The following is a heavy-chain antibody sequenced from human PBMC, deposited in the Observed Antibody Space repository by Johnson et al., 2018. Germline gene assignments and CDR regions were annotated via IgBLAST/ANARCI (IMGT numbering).Heavy chain of an antibody. CDR3: TTDRTVLLWLGELSMDV. D-gene: IGHD3-10*01. CDR1: GFTFSNAW. J-gene: IGHJ6*02. V-gene: IGHV3-15*01. CDR2: IKSKTDGGTT. Sequence: EVQLVESGGGLVKPGGSLRLSCAASGFTFSNAWMSWVRQAPGKGLEWVGRIKSKTDGGTTDYAAPVKGRFTISRDDSKNTLYLQMNSLKTEDTAGYYCTTDRTVLLWLGELSMDVWGQGTTVTVSS.